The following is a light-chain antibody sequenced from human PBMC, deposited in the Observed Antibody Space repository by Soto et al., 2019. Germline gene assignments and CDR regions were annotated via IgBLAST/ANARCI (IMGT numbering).Light chain of an antibody. Sequence: DIQITQSPPTLSSSLLDIVTITCRASRSASDWLAWYQQRPGEAPRMLISKASTLESGVPSRFNGSGSGTHFTLTITSLQPDDSATYYCQQYNSYSATFGQGSKVDIK. CDR1: RSASDW. CDR3: QQYNSYSAT. V-gene: IGKV1-5*03. CDR2: KAS. J-gene: IGKJ1*01.